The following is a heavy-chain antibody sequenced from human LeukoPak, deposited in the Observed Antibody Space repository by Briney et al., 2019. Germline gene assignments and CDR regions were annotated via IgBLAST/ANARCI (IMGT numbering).Heavy chain of an antibody. CDR2: ISGSGGST. D-gene: IGHD5-12*01. J-gene: IGHJ4*02. CDR1: GFTFSPYE. V-gene: IGHV3-23*01. Sequence: GGSLRLSCAASGFTFSPYEMNWVRQAPGKGLEWVSAISGSGGSTYYADSVKGRFTISRDNSKNTLYLQMNSLRAEDTAVYYCAKDLYSGYDFVYDYWGQGTLVTVSS. CDR3: AKDLYSGYDFVYDY.